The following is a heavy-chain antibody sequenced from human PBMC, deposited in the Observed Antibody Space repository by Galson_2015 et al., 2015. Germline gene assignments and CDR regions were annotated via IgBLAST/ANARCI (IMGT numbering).Heavy chain of an antibody. J-gene: IGHJ4*02. CDR3: ARDSDFGVASFDY. D-gene: IGHD3-3*01. Sequence: SVKVSCKASGYTFTSYAMHWVRQAPGQRLEWMGWINAGNGNTKYSQKFQGRVTITRDTSASTAYMELSSLRSEGTAVYYCARDSDFGVASFDYWGQGTLVTVSS. CDR1: GYTFTSYA. V-gene: IGHV1-3*01. CDR2: INAGNGNT.